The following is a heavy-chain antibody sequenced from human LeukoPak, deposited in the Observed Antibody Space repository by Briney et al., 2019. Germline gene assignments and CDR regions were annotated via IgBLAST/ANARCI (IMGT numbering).Heavy chain of an antibody. CDR1: RASISSGGYY. Sequence: NASETLSLTCSVYRASISSGGYYWTWIRQPAGKGLKWIGRISTSGSTNYNPSLKSRVTISLDTSKNQFSLKLNSVTAADTAVYYCARVVRLYSYGTSTFYYYYMAVWGKRTTVTVSS. D-gene: IGHD5-18*01. CDR2: ISTSGST. CDR3: ARVVRLYSYGTSTFYYYYMAV. J-gene: IGHJ6*03. V-gene: IGHV4-61*02.